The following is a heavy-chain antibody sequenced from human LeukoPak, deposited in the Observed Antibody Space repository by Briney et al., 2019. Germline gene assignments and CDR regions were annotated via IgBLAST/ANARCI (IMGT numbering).Heavy chain of an antibody. CDR3: ARHPGIVVADYYFDY. D-gene: IGHD6-19*01. J-gene: IGHJ4*02. CDR2: IIPIFGTA. V-gene: IGHV1-69*05. CDR1: GGTFSSYA. Sequence: SVKVSCKASGGTFSSYAISWVRQAPGQGLEWMGRIIPIFGTANYAQKFQGRVTITTDESTSTAYMELSSLRSEDTAVYYCARHPGIVVADYYFDYWGQGTLVTVSS.